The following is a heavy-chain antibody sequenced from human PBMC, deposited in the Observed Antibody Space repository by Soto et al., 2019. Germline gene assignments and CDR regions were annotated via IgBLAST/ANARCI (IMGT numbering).Heavy chain of an antibody. V-gene: IGHV2-5*01. CDR3: VRRQRDSGPNGDY. Sequence: VSGPTLVNPTETLTLTCTFSGFSLSTSGMGVGWIRQPPGKALEWLALIYWHDDKRCSPSLSNRLTVTKDDSKNQVVLTMTDMEPVDTATYYCVRRQRDSGPNGDYWGQGILVTVSS. J-gene: IGHJ4*02. CDR1: GFSLSTSGMG. D-gene: IGHD3-10*01. CDR2: IYWHDDK.